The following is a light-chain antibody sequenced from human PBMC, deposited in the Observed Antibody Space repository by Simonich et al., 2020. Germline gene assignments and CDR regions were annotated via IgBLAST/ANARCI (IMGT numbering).Light chain of an antibody. CDR2: GAS. V-gene: IGKV3-15*01. Sequence: EIVMTQSTATLSVSPGERAPLSCRASQRVSSNLAWYQQKPGQAPRLLIYGASTRATCITARFSGSGSGTEFTLTISSLQSEDFAVYYCQQYNNWPLWTFGQGTKVEIK. J-gene: IGKJ1*01. CDR1: QRVSSN. CDR3: QQYNNWPLWT.